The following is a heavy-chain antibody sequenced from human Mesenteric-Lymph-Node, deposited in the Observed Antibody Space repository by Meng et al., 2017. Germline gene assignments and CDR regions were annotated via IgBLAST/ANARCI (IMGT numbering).Heavy chain of an antibody. CDR1: GFTFSNYW. CDR3: ARDLTTGGPQISVFDY. D-gene: IGHD7-27*01. Sequence: GGSLRLSCAASGFTFSNYWMYWFRQAPGKGLEWVADIKGDDSVKQYVDSVKGRFTISRDNSKNTLYLQMNSLRAEDTAVYYCARDLTTGGPQISVFDYWGQGTLVTVSS. CDR2: IKGDDSVK. V-gene: IGHV3-7*01. J-gene: IGHJ4*02.